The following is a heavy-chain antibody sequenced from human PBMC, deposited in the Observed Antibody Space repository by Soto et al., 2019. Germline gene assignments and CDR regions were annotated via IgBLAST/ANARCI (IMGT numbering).Heavy chain of an antibody. J-gene: IGHJ5*02. Sequence: PWETLSLTCAVYGGSFSGYYWSWIRQPPGKGLEWIGEINHSGSTNYNPSLKSRVTISVDTSKNQFSLKLSSVTAADTAVYYCARGIPVGAVDPWGQGTLVNVSS. CDR1: GGSFSGYY. CDR2: INHSGST. D-gene: IGHD1-26*01. V-gene: IGHV4-34*01. CDR3: ARGIPVGAVDP.